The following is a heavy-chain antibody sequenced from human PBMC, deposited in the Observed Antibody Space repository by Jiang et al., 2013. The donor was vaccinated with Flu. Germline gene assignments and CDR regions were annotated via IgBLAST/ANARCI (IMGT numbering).Heavy chain of an antibody. CDR2: ISYDGSNK. CDR1: GFTSVAMA. D-gene: IGHD2-8*01. V-gene: IGHV3-33*05. J-gene: IGHJ4*02. Sequence: RLSCAASGFTSVAMACTGSPGSRQGAGWVAVISYDGSNKYYADSVKGRFTISRDNSKNTLYLQMNSLRAEDTAVYYCAREGGGYCTNGVCYSDYFDYWGQGTLVTVSS. CDR3: AREGGGYCTNGVCYSDYFDY.